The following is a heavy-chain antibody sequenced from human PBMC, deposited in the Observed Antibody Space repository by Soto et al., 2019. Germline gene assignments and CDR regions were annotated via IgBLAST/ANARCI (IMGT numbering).Heavy chain of an antibody. CDR3: AAASSTSGGYYGMDV. D-gene: IGHD2-2*01. J-gene: IGHJ6*02. CDR2: IVVGSGHT. Sequence: QMQLVQSGPEVKKPGTSVKVSCKTSGFTFTSSAMQWVRQARGQRLEWIGWIVVGSGHTNYAQKFQERVTITRDMATSPAYMELSNLRTEDTAMYYCAAASSTSGGYYGMDVWGQGTTVTVSS. CDR1: GFTFTSSA. V-gene: IGHV1-58*02.